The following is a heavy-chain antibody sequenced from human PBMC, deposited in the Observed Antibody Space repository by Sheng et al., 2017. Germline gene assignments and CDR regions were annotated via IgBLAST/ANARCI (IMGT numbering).Heavy chain of an antibody. J-gene: IGHJ4*02. V-gene: IGHV3-30*04. D-gene: IGHD6-25*01. CDR1: GFTFNDYA. CDR2: ISDDGIYK. CDR3: ATPGIVATGTFDY. Sequence: QVQLVESGGGVVQPGRSLRLACAASGFTFNDYALHWVRQAPGKGLQWVAVISDDGIYKFYAESVKGRFTISRDNSKNTVYLQMNSLRIDDTAVYYCATPGIVATGTFDYWGQGTLVTVSS.